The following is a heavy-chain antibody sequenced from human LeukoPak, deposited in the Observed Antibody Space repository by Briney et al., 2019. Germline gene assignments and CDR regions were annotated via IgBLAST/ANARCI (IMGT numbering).Heavy chain of an antibody. J-gene: IGHJ4*02. Sequence: PSDTLSLTCAVYGGSFSGYYWSWIRQPPGKGLEWIGEINHSGSTNYNPSLKSRVTISVDTSKNQFSLKLSSVTAADTAVYYCARPAYYYDSSGYYYRYYFDYWGQGTLVTVSS. V-gene: IGHV4-34*01. CDR3: ARPAYYYDSSGYYYRYYFDY. CDR2: INHSGST. CDR1: GGSFSGYY. D-gene: IGHD3-22*01.